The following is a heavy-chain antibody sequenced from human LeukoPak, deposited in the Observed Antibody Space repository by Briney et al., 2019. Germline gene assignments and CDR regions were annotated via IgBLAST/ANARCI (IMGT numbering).Heavy chain of an antibody. J-gene: IGHJ4*02. V-gene: IGHV4-59*01. CDR3: ASSLCGDYVEVRFDY. CDR2: IYYSGST. D-gene: IGHD4-17*01. Sequence: SSETLSLTSTVPGGSISSYYWSWVRQPPGKGLGWGGYIYYSGSTNYNPSLKSRVTISEDTSKNQICLKLSSVTAADTAVYYCASSLCGDYVEVRFDYWGQGTLVTVSS. CDR1: GGSISSYY.